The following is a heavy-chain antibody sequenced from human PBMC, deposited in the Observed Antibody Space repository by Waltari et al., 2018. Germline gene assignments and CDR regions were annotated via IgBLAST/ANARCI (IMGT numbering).Heavy chain of an antibody. V-gene: IGHV3-73*02. J-gene: IGHJ6*02. D-gene: IGHD3-10*01. CDR2: IRRKANNYAT. CDR1: GFTFSDFT. Sequence: EVHLVESGGGLVQPGGSLKLSCAASGFTFSDFTMDWVRQASGKGVEWVGHIRRKANNYATGNAASVKGRFTVSRDDSKNTAYLQMNSLRTEDTAIYYCTNFMSGWGQGTTVTVSS. CDR3: TNFMSG.